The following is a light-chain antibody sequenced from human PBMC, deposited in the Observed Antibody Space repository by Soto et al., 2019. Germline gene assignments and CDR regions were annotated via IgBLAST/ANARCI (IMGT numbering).Light chain of an antibody. J-gene: IGKJ5*01. CDR2: QGS. CDR1: QNINRY. CDR3: PQRSNWPIP. V-gene: IGKV3-11*01. Sequence: EIVLTQSPATLSLSPGERATLSCRASQNINRYLAWYHQKPGQPPRLPTLQGSPRANGIPTRFSGRGSGTDFPLTIRSLKPENFAIYYWPQRSNWPIPFGQGARLEIK.